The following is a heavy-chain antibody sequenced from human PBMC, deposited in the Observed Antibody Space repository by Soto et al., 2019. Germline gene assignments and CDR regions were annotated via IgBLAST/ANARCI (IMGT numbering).Heavy chain of an antibody. Sequence: QLQLQESGSGLVKPSQTLSLTCAVSGGSISSGGYSWSWIRQPPGKGLEWIGYIFHSGRTYYNPSLKSRVTISVDRSKNQFSLKLSSVTAADTAVYYCVGGIAARPLGYWGQGTLVTVSS. CDR3: VGGIAARPLGY. V-gene: IGHV4-30-2*01. J-gene: IGHJ4*02. CDR1: GGSISSGGYS. D-gene: IGHD6-6*01. CDR2: IFHSGRT.